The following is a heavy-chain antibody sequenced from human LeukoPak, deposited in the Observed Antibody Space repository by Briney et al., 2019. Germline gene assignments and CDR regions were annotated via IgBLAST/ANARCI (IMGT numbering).Heavy chain of an antibody. CDR2: MYHSGDT. CDR1: GYSISSGYY. CDR3: ATARWRSSWRVSGTRGAFDI. V-gene: IGHV4-38-2*02. Sequence: SETLSLTCTVSGYSISSGYYWGWIRQPPGKGLEWIGHMYHSGDTNYNPSLKSRVAISVDTSKNKFSLKLSSVTAADTAVYYCATARWRSSWRVSGTRGAFDIWGQGTMVTVSS. D-gene: IGHD6-13*01. J-gene: IGHJ3*02.